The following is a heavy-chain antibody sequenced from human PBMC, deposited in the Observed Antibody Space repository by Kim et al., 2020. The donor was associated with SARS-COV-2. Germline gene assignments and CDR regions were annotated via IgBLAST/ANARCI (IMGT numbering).Heavy chain of an antibody. D-gene: IGHD6-19*01. V-gene: IGHV3-48*03. Sequence: VKGRFTISRDNAKNSLYLQMNSLRAEDTAVYYCARGFGLGEWLVTDAFDIWGQGTMVTVSS. J-gene: IGHJ3*02. CDR3: ARGFGLGEWLVTDAFDI.